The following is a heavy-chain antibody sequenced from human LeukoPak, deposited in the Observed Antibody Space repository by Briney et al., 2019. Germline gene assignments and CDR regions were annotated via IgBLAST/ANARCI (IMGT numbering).Heavy chain of an antibody. CDR1: GGSFRGCS. D-gene: IGHD6-13*01. CDR3: ARGSAAGLAY. Sequence: SETLSHTCALYGGSFRGCSWPWIRQPPGRGLEWIGEIDRSGSTNYNPSLNSRLTIAVDTSKNQFSLKLSSVTAADTAVYYCARGSAAGLAYWGQGTLVTVSS. CDR2: IDRSGST. V-gene: IGHV4-34*01. J-gene: IGHJ4*02.